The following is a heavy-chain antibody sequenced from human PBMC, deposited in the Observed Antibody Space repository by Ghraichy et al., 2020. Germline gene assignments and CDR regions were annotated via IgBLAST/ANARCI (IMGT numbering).Heavy chain of an antibody. CDR3: ARDGQGNVLTGYYAAN. V-gene: IGHV1-46*01. J-gene: IGHJ4*02. Sequence: ASVKVSCKASGYIFTDYYIHWVRQAPGQGLEWVGMINPSDGGTTYAQKFQDRVTMTRDTSTSTVFMELSSLRSEDTAVYYCARDGQGNVLTGYYAANWGQGTLVTVSS. D-gene: IGHD3-9*01. CDR1: GYIFTDYY. CDR2: INPSDGGT.